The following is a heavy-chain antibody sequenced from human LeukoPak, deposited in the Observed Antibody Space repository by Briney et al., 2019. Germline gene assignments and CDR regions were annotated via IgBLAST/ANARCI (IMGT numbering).Heavy chain of an antibody. D-gene: IGHD3-22*01. CDR1: GFTFSSYS. J-gene: IGHJ4*02. V-gene: IGHV3-21*01. Sequence: PGGSLRLSCAASGFTFSSYSMNWVRQAPGKGLEWVSSISSSSSYIYYADSVKGRFTISRDNAKNSLYLQMDSLRAEDTAVYYCARDFMTYYYDSSGYYPTHFDYWGQGTLVTVSS. CDR2: ISSSSSYI. CDR3: ARDFMTYYYDSSGYYPTHFDY.